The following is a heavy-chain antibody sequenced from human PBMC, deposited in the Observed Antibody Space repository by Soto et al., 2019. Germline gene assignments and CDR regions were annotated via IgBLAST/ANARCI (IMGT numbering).Heavy chain of an antibody. V-gene: IGHV1-69*01. D-gene: IGHD3-22*01. CDR3: ARGYYDSSGYYPTYFDY. CDR2: IIPIFGTA. Sequence: SVKGYCKSAGGGYSIDAGSWGRKDNEQGREWMGGIIPIFGTANYAQKFQGRVTITADESTSTAYMELSSLRSEDTAVYYCARGYYDSSGYYPTYFDYRGQGTLVPVSS. J-gene: IGHJ4*02. CDR1: GGGYSIDA.